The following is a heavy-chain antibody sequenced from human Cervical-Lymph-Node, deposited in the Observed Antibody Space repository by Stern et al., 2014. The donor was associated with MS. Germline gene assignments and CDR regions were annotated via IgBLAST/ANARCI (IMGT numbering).Heavy chain of an antibody. Sequence: EVQLVQSGAEVKKPGESLKISCKLSGYSFTIYYIAWVGQMPGKGLEWMGVIYPYDSDTTYSPSFQGQVTISADKSITTAYLQWSSLRASDTAMYYCARHVQGFDYWGQGTLVTVSS. CDR1: GYSFTIYY. J-gene: IGHJ4*02. CDR2: IYPYDSDT. V-gene: IGHV5-51*01. CDR3: ARHVQGFDY.